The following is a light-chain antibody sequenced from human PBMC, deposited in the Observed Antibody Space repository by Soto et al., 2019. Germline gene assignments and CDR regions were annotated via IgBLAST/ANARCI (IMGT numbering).Light chain of an antibody. V-gene: IGKV1-27*01. Sequence: DIQMTQSPSSLSATVGDRVTITCRASLGISNYLSWYQQKPGKVPKLLIYAASTLQSGVPSRFSGSGSGTDFTLTISRLEPEDFAVYYCQQYGSSGTFGQGTKVDIK. CDR3: QQYGSSGT. CDR1: LGISNY. J-gene: IGKJ1*01. CDR2: AAS.